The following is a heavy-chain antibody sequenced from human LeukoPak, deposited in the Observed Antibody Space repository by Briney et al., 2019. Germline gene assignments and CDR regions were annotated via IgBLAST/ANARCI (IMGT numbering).Heavy chain of an antibody. CDR1: GFTFSSYA. CDR2: ISYDGSNK. J-gene: IGHJ6*02. CDR3: VRNNWNSVYYGMDV. V-gene: IGHV3-30*04. Sequence: GGSLRLSCAASGFTFSSYAMHWVRQAPGKGLEWVAVISYDGSNKYYADSVKGRFTISRDNVNNILYLQMNSLRAEDTAVYYCVRNNWNSVYYGMDVWGQGTTVTVSS. D-gene: IGHD1-7*01.